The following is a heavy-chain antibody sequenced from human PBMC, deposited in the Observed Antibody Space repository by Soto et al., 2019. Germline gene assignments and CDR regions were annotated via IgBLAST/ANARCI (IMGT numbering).Heavy chain of an antibody. V-gene: IGHV3-53*01. D-gene: IGHD6-19*01. Sequence: EVQLVESGGGLIQPGGSLRLSCAASGFTVSNNYMSWVRQAPGKGLEWVSVIYSGGTTYYSDSVKGRFTISRDNSKNTLYLQMNSLRVEDTAVYYWARDGGSSGVDFWGQGTLVTVSS. CDR1: GFTVSNNY. CDR3: ARDGGSSGVDF. J-gene: IGHJ4*02. CDR2: IYSGGTT.